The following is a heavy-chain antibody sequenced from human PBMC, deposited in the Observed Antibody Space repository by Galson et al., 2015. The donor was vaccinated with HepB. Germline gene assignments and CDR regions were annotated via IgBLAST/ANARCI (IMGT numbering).Heavy chain of an antibody. D-gene: IGHD3-3*01. CDR1: GGSISNGAHN. J-gene: IGHJ5*02. V-gene: IGHV4-31*03. CDR3: ARGRFNFWNGPQSYLDP. CDR2: IYYSGSS. Sequence: TLSLTCTISGGSISNGAHNWNWVRQHPGKGLEYIGNIYYSGSSYYNPSLKSRVAMPVDTSSNQFSLRLTSVTAADSAMYYCARGRFNFWNGPQSYLDPWGQGILVTVVS.